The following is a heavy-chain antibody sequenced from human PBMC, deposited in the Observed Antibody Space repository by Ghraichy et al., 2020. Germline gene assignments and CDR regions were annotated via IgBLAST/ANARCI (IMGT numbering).Heavy chain of an antibody. V-gene: IGHV4-39*01. CDR1: GGSISSSTYY. CDR3: AKTYSCSSTSCRAFVV. D-gene: IGHD2-2*01. CDR2: IYYSGST. J-gene: IGHJ6*02. Sequence: SETLSLTCTVSGGSISSSTYYWGWVRQPPGKGLEWIGSIYYSGSTYYNPSLKSRVTISVDTSKNQFSLNLSSVTAADTAVYYCAKTYSCSSTSCRAFVVWGQGTTVTVPS.